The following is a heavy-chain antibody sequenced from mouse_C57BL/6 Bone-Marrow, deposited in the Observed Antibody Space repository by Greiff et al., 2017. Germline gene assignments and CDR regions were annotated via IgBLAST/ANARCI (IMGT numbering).Heavy chain of an antibody. V-gene: IGHV3-8*01. CDR3: ARSRDYGYWYCDV. CDR1: GYSITSDY. D-gene: IGHD2-4*01. J-gene: IGHJ1*03. CDR2: ISYSGST. Sequence: EVMLVESGPGLAKPSQTLSLTCSVTGYSITSDYWNWIRKFPGNKLEYMGYISYSGSTYYNPSLKSRISITRDTSKNQYYLQLNSVTTEDTATYYCARSRDYGYWYCDVWGTGTTVTVSS.